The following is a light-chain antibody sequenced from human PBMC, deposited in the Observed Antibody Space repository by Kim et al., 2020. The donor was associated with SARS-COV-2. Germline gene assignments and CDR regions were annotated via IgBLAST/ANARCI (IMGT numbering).Light chain of an antibody. CDR2: RYH. V-gene: IGLV1-44*01. Sequence: GQRGHYCCSGRRPNIRSKTVNWYRQPTRTAPKLPIYRYHQRPSGGPDPFPCSKSGTSTSLAISGPQFEDEAYYYWAAREDRLNGWVFGGGTQLTVL. CDR1: RPNIRSKT. CDR3: AAREDRLNGWV. J-gene: IGLJ3*02.